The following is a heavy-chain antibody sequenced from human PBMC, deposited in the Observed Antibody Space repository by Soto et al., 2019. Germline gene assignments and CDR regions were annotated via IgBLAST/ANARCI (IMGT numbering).Heavy chain of an antibody. CDR2: VNRSGST. Sequence: SETLSLTCTVSGASVRAYYWSWIRQPAGKGLEWIGRVNRSGSTNYNPSLKSRVTMSVDTSKNQLSLMLRSVTAADTAVFYCARRGSWYPGYYYGMDVWGQGATVNVSS. V-gene: IGHV4-4*07. CDR1: GASVRAYY. D-gene: IGHD6-13*01. J-gene: IGHJ6*02. CDR3: ARRGSWYPGYYYGMDV.